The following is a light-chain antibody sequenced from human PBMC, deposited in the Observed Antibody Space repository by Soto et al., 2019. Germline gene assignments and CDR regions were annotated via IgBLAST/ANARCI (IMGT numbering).Light chain of an antibody. CDR1: QEISSY. CDR3: QQLRSYPST. CDR2: AAS. J-gene: IGKJ4*01. V-gene: IGKV1-9*01. Sequence: IQVTQSPSSLSASVGDRVTITCRASQEISSYLAWYQQKPGKAPTLLIYAASTLQSGVPSRFSGSGFGTDFTLTISSLQAEDFASYYCQQLRSYPSTFGGGTKVDIK.